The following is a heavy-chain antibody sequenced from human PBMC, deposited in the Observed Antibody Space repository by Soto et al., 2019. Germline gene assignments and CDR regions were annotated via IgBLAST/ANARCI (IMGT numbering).Heavy chain of an antibody. J-gene: IGHJ4*02. V-gene: IGHV1-69*04. CDR3: AREEFCGGDCNYYLNY. CDR2: IIPILGIA. CDR1: GGTFSSYT. D-gene: IGHD2-21*02. Sequence: SVKVSCKASGGTFSSYTFSWVRQAPGQGLEWVGRIIPILGIADYAQKFQGRVTITADKSTSTAYMDLSSLTSEDTAVYYCAREEFCGGDCNYYLNYWGQGTPVTVSS.